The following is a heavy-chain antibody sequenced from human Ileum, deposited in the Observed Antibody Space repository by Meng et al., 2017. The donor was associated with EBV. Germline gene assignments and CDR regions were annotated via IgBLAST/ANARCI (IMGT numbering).Heavy chain of an antibody. Sequence: QVQLVRSGAEGKKPGASGKVSCKASGYTFTSYAMHWVRQAPGQRLEWMGWINAGNDNTKYSQKFQGRVTITRDTSASTAYMELSSLRSEDTAVYYCARDIPSINYFDYWGQGTLVTVSS. D-gene: IGHD2-21*01. J-gene: IGHJ4*02. CDR2: INAGNDNT. CDR1: GYTFTSYA. CDR3: ARDIPSINYFDY. V-gene: IGHV1-3*01.